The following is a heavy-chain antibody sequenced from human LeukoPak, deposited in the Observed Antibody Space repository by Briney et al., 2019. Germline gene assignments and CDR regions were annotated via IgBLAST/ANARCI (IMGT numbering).Heavy chain of an antibody. V-gene: IGHV3-30-3*01. CDR3: ARDFYGSGSYYIRGWFDP. D-gene: IGHD3-10*01. J-gene: IGHJ5*02. CDR2: ISYDGSNK. CDR1: GFTFSSYA. Sequence: GGSLRLSCAASGFTFSSYAMHWVRQAPGKGLEWVAVISYDGSNKYYADSVKGRFTISRDNSKNTLYLQMNSLRAEDTAVYYCARDFYGSGSYYIRGWFDPWGQGTLVTVSS.